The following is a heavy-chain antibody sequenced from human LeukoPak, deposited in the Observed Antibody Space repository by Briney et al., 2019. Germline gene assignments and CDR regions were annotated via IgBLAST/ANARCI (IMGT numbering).Heavy chain of an antibody. Sequence: GGSLRLSCAASGFTFSSYAMSWVRQAPGKGLEWVSAISGSGGSTYYADSVKGRFTISRDNSKNTLYLQTNSLRAEDTAVYYCATSPYYYDSSGPFDYWGQGTLVTVSS. CDR3: ATSPYYYDSSGPFDY. CDR1: GFTFSSYA. V-gene: IGHV3-23*01. J-gene: IGHJ4*02. CDR2: ISGSGGST. D-gene: IGHD3-22*01.